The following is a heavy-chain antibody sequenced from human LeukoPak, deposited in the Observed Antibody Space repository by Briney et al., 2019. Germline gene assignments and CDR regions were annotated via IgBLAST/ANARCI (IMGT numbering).Heavy chain of an antibody. D-gene: IGHD4-11*01. CDR2: INHSGST. CDR3: ARGTYSKPVDY. CDR1: GFTFSSYA. V-gene: IGHV4-34*01. J-gene: IGHJ4*02. Sequence: GSLRLSCAASGFTFSSYAMSWIRQPPGKGLEWIGEINHSGSTNYNPSLKSRVTISVDTSKNQFSLKLSSVTAADTAVYYCARGTYSKPVDYWGQGTLVTVSS.